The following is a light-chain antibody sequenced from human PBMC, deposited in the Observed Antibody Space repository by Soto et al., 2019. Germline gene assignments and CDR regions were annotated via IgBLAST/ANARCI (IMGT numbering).Light chain of an antibody. J-gene: IGKJ4*01. CDR3: HQYFRSPRT. CDR1: QSVLYSSNNKNY. CDR2: WAS. V-gene: IGKV4-1*01. Sequence: DIVMTQSPDSLAVSLGERATFNCKSSQSVLYSSNNKNYLAWYQQKPGQPPKLLIYWASTRESGVPDRFSGSGSGTDFTLTVSGLQAEDVAIYYCHQYFRSPRTFGGGTKVDIK.